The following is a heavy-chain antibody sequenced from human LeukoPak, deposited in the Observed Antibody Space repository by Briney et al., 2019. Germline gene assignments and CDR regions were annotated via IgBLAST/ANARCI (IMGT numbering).Heavy chain of an antibody. Sequence: GGSLRLSCAASGFTVSSNYMSWVRQAPGKGPEWVSAISGSGGSTYYADSVKGRFTISRDNSKNTLYLQMDSLRAEDTAVYYCAKAPHLYDFNVFDIWGQGTMVTVSS. J-gene: IGHJ3*02. CDR3: AKAPHLYDFNVFDI. CDR2: ISGSGGST. D-gene: IGHD3-3*01. V-gene: IGHV3-23*01. CDR1: GFTVSSNY.